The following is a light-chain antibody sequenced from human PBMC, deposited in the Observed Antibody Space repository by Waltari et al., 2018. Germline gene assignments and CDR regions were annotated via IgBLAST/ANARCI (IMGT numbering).Light chain of an antibody. Sequence: EIVLTQSPGTLSLSPGERATLSCRASQRVGRSLAWYQQKPGQAPRLLIYDASSRATGIPDRFSGSGSGTDFSLTISRLEPEDFAVYYCQMYVSLPATFGQGTKVEIK. J-gene: IGKJ1*01. CDR1: QRVGRS. V-gene: IGKV3-20*01. CDR2: DAS. CDR3: QMYVSLPAT.